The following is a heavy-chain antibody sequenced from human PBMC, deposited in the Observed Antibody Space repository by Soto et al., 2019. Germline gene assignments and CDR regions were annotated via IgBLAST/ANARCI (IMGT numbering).Heavy chain of an antibody. CDR2: INPSGGST. Sequence: QVQLVQSGAEVKKPGASVKVSCKASGYTFTSYYMHWVRQAPGQGLEWMGIINPSGGSTSYAQKFQGRVTMTRYTSTSTVYMELSSLRSEDTAVYYCARDLGYYDSSGYFDYWGQGTLVTVSS. D-gene: IGHD3-22*01. J-gene: IGHJ4*02. CDR1: GYTFTSYY. V-gene: IGHV1-46*01. CDR3: ARDLGYYDSSGYFDY.